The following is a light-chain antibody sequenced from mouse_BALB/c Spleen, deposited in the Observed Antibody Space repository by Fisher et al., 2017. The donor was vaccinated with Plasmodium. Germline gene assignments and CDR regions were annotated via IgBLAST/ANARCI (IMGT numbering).Light chain of an antibody. Sequence: DIVLTQTTLTLSVTIGQPASISCKSSQSLLNSDGKTYLSWLLQRPGQSPKRLIYLVSKLDSGVPDRFTGSGSGTDFALKISRVEAEDLGVYFCSQSTHVPGTFGGGTRLGIK. J-gene: IGKJ1*01. CDR3: SQSTHVPGT. CDR2: LVS. CDR1: QSLLNSDGKTY. V-gene: IGKV1-135*01.